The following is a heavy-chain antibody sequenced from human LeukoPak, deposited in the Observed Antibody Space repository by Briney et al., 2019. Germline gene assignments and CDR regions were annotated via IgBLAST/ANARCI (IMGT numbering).Heavy chain of an antibody. J-gene: IGHJ4*02. Sequence: ASVKVSCKASGYTFTAYYMHWVRQAPGQGLEWMGWINPNSGGTNYAQRFQGRVTMTRDTSISTAYMEMRSLRSDDTAVYYCARDLRKQQLVRGVAVYWGQGTLVTVSS. CDR2: INPNSGGT. CDR1: GYTFTAYY. D-gene: IGHD6-13*01. V-gene: IGHV1-2*02. CDR3: ARDLRKQQLVRGVAVY.